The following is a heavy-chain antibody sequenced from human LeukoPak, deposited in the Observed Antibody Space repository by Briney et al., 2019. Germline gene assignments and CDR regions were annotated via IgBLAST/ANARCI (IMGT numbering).Heavy chain of an antibody. V-gene: IGHV4-34*01. CDR3: ARDAIGYCSGGSCFPNWFDP. CDR1: GGSFRGYY. D-gene: IGHD2-15*01. J-gene: IGHJ5*02. CDR2: IYYSGST. Sequence: PSETLSLTCAVYGGSFRGYYWSWIRQSPGKGLEWIGSIYYSGSTYYNPSLKSRVTISVDTSKNQFSLKLSSVTAADTAVYYCARDAIGYCSGGSCFPNWFDPWGQGTLVTVSS.